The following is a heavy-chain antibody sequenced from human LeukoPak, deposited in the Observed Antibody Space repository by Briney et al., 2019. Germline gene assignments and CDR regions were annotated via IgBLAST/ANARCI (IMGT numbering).Heavy chain of an antibody. Sequence: GASVKVSCKASEYTFTDYYVHWVRQAPGQGLECMAWINPNSGGTNSAQKFQGRVTMARDMSVNTVYMELSRLTSDDTAVYYCARDLGHVTGDIYDYWGRGTLVTVSS. J-gene: IGHJ4*02. CDR3: ARDLGHVTGDIYDY. CDR1: EYTFTDYY. V-gene: IGHV1-2*02. D-gene: IGHD1-1*01. CDR2: INPNSGGT.